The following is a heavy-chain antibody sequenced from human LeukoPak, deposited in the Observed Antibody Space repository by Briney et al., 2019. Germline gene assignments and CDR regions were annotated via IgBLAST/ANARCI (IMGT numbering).Heavy chain of an antibody. J-gene: IGHJ4*02. CDR1: GGSISSYY. Sequence: PSETLSLTCTVSGGSISSYYWSWIRQPPGKGLEWIGYIYYSGSTNYNPSLKSRVTISVDTSKNQFSLKLSSVTAADTAVYYCARVGLGMAMDYWGRGTQVTVSS. CDR3: ARVGLGMAMDY. CDR2: IYYSGST. V-gene: IGHV4-59*01. D-gene: IGHD5-24*01.